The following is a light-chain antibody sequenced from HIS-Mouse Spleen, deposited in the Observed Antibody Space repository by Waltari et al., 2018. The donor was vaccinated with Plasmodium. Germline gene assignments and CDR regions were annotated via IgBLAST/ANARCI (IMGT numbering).Light chain of an antibody. J-gene: IGKJ4*01. Sequence: DIQMTDSPSSLSASVGDRVTITCRASQSMSSYLNWYQQKPGKAPKLLIYAASSLQSGVPTRCSGNGSGTDFTLTISSLQTEDFATYYCQQSYRTPPTFGGGTKVEMK. CDR1: QSMSSY. CDR3: QQSYRTPPT. V-gene: IGKV1-39*01. CDR2: AAS.